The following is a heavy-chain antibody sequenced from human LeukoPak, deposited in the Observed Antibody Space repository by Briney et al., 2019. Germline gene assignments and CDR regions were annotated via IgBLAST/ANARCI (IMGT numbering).Heavy chain of an antibody. Sequence: PGGSLRLSCVASGFTFSSYAMSWVRQAPGKGLEWVSAISGSGADTYYADSVKGRFTISRDNSKNTLFLQMNSLRAEDSAVYYCAKDTTTHTVTTHYFDYWGQGSLVTVSS. D-gene: IGHD4-17*01. CDR2: ISGSGADT. CDR3: AKDTTTHTVTTHYFDY. J-gene: IGHJ4*02. CDR1: GFTFSSYA. V-gene: IGHV3-23*01.